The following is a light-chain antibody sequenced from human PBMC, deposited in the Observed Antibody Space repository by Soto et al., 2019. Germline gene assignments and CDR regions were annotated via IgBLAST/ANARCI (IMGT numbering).Light chain of an antibody. Sequence: AIQLTQSPSSLSASVGDRVTITCRASQDIRGALAWYQQKPGKAPKFLIFDVSTLQSGVPSRFSGSGSGTDLTLTMSSLQPEDFGTYYCQQFNTYPITFGQGTRLEIK. J-gene: IGKJ5*01. CDR1: QDIRGA. CDR3: QQFNTYPIT. V-gene: IGKV1-13*02. CDR2: DVS.